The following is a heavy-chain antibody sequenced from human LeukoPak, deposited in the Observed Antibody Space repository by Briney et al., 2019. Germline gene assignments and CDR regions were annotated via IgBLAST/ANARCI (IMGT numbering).Heavy chain of an antibody. Sequence: ASVKVSCKAPGYTFTGYYIHWVRQAPGQGLEWMGWISAYNGNTNYAQKLQGRVTMTTDTSTSTAYMELRSLRSDDTAVYYCARVIYDILTGPINFGYWGQGTLVTVSS. CDR1: GYTFTGYY. V-gene: IGHV1-18*04. CDR2: ISAYNGNT. D-gene: IGHD3-9*01. CDR3: ARVIYDILTGPINFGY. J-gene: IGHJ4*02.